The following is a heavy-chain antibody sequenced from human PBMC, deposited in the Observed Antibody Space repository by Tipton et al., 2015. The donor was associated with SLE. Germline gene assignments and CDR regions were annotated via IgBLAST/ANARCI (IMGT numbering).Heavy chain of an antibody. D-gene: IGHD3-10*01. V-gene: IGHV1-46*01. J-gene: IGHJ3*02. Sequence: QLVQSGAEVKKPGASVKVSCKASGYTFTSYYMHWVRQAPGQGLEWMGIINPSGGSTNYAQKFQGRVTITTDESTSTAYMELSSLRSEDTAVYYCARIDGGFDAFDIWGQGTMVTVSS. CDR2: INPSGGST. CDR3: ARIDGGFDAFDI. CDR1: GYTFTSYY.